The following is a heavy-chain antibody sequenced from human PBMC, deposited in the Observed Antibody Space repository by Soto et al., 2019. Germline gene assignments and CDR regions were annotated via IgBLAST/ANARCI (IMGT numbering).Heavy chain of an antibody. V-gene: IGHV3-33*01. D-gene: IGHD2-2*01. CDR2: IWYDGRNK. CDR3: ARAQRDCSSTSCNSNSADYYYYGMDV. CDR1: GFTFSSYG. J-gene: IGHJ6*02. Sequence: GGSLRLSCAASGFTFSSYGMHWVRQAPGKGLEWVAVIWYDGRNKYYADSVKGRFTISKDNSKNTLYLQMNSLRAEDTAVYYCARAQRDCSSTSCNSNSADYYYYGMDVWGQGTTVTVSS.